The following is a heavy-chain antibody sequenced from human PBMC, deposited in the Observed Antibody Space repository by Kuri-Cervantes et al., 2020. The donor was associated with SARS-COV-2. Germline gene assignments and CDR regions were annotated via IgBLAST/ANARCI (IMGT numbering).Heavy chain of an antibody. CDR2: INWNGGST. D-gene: IGHD5-18*01. Sequence: GGSLRLSCAASGFTFDDYGMSWVRQAPGKGLEWVSGINWNGGSTGYADSVKGRFTISRDNSKNTLYLQMNSLKTEDTAVYYCTTEWIQLWPPSHYFDYWGQGTLVPSPQ. V-gene: IGHV3-20*04. CDR3: TTEWIQLWPPSHYFDY. CDR1: GFTFDDYG. J-gene: IGHJ4*02.